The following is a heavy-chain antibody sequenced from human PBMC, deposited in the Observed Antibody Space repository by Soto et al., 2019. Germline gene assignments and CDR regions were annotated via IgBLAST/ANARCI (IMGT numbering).Heavy chain of an antibody. CDR3: ARILDCSGGSCYRLDP. Sequence: ASVKVSCKTSGYTFTSYDISWVRQAPGQGLEWMGWISRHNGNTNYAQKLQGRVTMTTDTSTSTAYMELRSLRSDDTAVYYCARILDCSGGSCYRLDPWGQGTLVTVSS. J-gene: IGHJ5*02. CDR2: ISRHNGNT. V-gene: IGHV1-18*01. CDR1: GYTFTSYD. D-gene: IGHD2-15*01.